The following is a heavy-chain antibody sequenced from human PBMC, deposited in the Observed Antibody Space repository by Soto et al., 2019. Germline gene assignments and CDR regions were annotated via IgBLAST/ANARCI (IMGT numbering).Heavy chain of an antibody. V-gene: IGHV2-5*02. CDR3: AHRPANTLWFGELTTFDY. J-gene: IGHJ4*02. CDR1: GFSLSTSGVG. Sequence: SGPTLVNPTQTLTLTCTFSGFSLSTSGVGVGWIRQPPGKALEWLALIYWDDDKRYSPSLKSRLTITKDTSKNQVVLTMTNMDPVDTATYYCAHRPANTLWFGELTTFDYWGQGTLVTVFS. CDR2: IYWDDDK. D-gene: IGHD3-10*01.